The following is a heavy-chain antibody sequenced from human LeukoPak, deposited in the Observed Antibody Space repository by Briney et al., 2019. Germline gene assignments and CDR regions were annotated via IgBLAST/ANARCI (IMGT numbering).Heavy chain of an antibody. CDR3: ARASYDFWSGYFNYYYYGMDV. D-gene: IGHD3-3*01. J-gene: IGHJ6*02. V-gene: IGHV3-48*01. CDR1: GFTFSSYA. CDR2: ISSSSSTI. Sequence: PGRSLRLSCAASGFTFSSYAMHWVRQAPGKGLEWVSYISSSSSTIYYADSVKGRFTISRDNAKNSLYLQMNSLRAEDTAVYYCARASYDFWSGYFNYYYYGMDVWGQGTTVTVSS.